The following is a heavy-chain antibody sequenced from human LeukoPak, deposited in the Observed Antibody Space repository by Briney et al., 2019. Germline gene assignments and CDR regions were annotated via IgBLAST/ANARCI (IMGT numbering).Heavy chain of an antibody. CDR3: ARDIVLIAVAVRGSFDI. D-gene: IGHD6-19*01. CDR1: GFTFSNYG. J-gene: IGHJ3*02. CDR2: INWNGGST. V-gene: IGHV3-20*04. Sequence: GGSLRLSCAASGFTFSNYGMSWVRQAPGKGLEWVSGINWNGGSTDYADSVKGRFTISRDNAKNSLYLQMNSLRAEDTALYYCARDIVLIAVAVRGSFDIWGQGTMVTVSS.